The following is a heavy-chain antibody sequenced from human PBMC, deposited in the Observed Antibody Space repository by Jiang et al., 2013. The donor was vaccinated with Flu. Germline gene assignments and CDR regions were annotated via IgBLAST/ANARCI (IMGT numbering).Heavy chain of an antibody. V-gene: IGHV4-59*01. J-gene: IGHJ6*02. CDR1: GGSISSYY. Sequence: TCTVSGGSISSYYWSWIRQPPGKGLEWIGYIYYIGSTNYNPSLKSRVTISVRHVQEPSSPLKLSSVTAADTAVYYCARDRKEDYYYYYGMDVWGQGTTVTVSS. CDR2: IYYIGST. CDR3: ARDRKEDYYYYYGMDV.